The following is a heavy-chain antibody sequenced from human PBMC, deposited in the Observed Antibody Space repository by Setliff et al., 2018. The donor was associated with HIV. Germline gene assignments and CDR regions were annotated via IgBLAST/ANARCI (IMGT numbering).Heavy chain of an antibody. CDR2: IYTSGST. Sequence: SETLSLTCTVSGDSISTYCWIWIRQPPGKGLEWIGNIYTSGSTNYNPSLKSRVTISVDKSKSRFSLQVKSMTAADSAVYYCARERRWLEEYYFYMDVWGNGTTVTVSS. CDR3: ARERRWLEEYYFYMDV. V-gene: IGHV4-4*09. D-gene: IGHD3-10*01. CDR1: GDSISTYC. J-gene: IGHJ6*03.